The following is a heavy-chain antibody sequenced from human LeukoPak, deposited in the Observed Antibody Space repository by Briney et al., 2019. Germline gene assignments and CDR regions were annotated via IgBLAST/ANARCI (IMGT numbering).Heavy chain of an antibody. V-gene: IGHV4-39*07. CDR3: ARDQVGAPVG. CDR2: IYYSGNT. CDR1: GVSIRSSNSS. Sequence: SETLSPTCTVSGVSIRSSNSSWGWIRQPQGKGLEWIGSIYYSGNTYYNASLKSQVSISIDTSKNQFSLRLTSVTAADTAVYYCARDQVGAPVGWGQGTLVTVSS. J-gene: IGHJ4*02. D-gene: IGHD1-26*01.